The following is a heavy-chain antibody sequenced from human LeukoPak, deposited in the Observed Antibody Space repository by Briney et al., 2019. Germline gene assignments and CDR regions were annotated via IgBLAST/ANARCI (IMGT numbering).Heavy chain of an antibody. CDR3: ARDRSVHKLDQFWSGWNAFDI. D-gene: IGHD3-3*01. CDR2: ISSSSSYI. CDR1: GFTFSSYS. Sequence: GGSLRLSCAASGFTFSSYSMNWVRQAPGKGLEWVSSISSSSSYIYYADSVKGRFTISRDNAKNSLYLQMNSLRAEDTAVYYCARDRSVHKLDQFWSGWNAFDIWGQGTMVTVSS. J-gene: IGHJ3*02. V-gene: IGHV3-21*01.